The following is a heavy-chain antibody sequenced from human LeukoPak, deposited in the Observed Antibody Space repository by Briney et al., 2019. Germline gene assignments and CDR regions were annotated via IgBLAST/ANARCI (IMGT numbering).Heavy chain of an antibody. Sequence: SETLSLTCTVSGGSISTYYWVWIRQPPGKGLEWIGHIYDSGSPTYKSSLKSRVTISVDTSKSQFSLRLTSVTAADTAVYYCASLLITIRPDYYYYYGMDVWGQGTTVTVSS. V-gene: IGHV4-59*01. CDR1: GGSISTYY. CDR2: IYDSGSP. D-gene: IGHD3-3*01. J-gene: IGHJ6*02. CDR3: ASLLITIRPDYYYYYGMDV.